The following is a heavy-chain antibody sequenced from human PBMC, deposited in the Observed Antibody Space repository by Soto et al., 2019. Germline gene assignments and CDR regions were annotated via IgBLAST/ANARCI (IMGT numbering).Heavy chain of an antibody. V-gene: IGHV3-72*01. D-gene: IGHD4-4*01. CDR3: AIGDDYNDGVYASDI. CDR1: GFTFSDHC. Sequence: EVQKVESGGGLVQPGGSLRLSCAASGFTFSDHCMDWVRQAPGRGLEWVGRTRDKANSYTTEYAASVKGRFTISRDDSKNSLYLQMNSLKTEDTAVYYCAIGDDYNDGVYASDIWGQGTMVTVSS. CDR2: TRDKANSYTT. J-gene: IGHJ3*02.